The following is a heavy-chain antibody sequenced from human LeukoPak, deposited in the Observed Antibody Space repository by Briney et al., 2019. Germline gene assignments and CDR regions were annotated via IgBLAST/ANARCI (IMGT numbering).Heavy chain of an antibody. CDR1: GFTFSRYG. CDR2: IWLDGSKR. J-gene: IGHJ4*02. CDR3: ARDPGVTTFYFDY. Sequence: GGSLRLSCVASGFTFSRYGMHWIRQAPGKGLEGVAVIWLDGSKRYYADSVKGRFTISRDDSKNTLYLQMNSLRVEDTGIYYCARDPGVTTFYFDYWGQGALVTVSS. D-gene: IGHD4-17*01. V-gene: IGHV3-33*01.